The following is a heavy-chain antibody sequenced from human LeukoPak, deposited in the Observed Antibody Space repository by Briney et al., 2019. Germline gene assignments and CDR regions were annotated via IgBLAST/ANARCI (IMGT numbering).Heavy chain of an antibody. D-gene: IGHD2-2*01. CDR3: ARTTEDCSSTSCYQYWFDP. J-gene: IGHJ5*02. CDR1: GDSISSYY. CDR2: IYYSGST. V-gene: IGHV4-59*01. Sequence: SETLSLTCTVSGDSISSYYWSWIRQPPGKGLEWIGYIYYSGSTNYNPSLNSRVTISVDTSKNQFSLKLNSVTAADTAVYYCARTTEDCSSTSCYQYWFDPWGQGTLVTVSS.